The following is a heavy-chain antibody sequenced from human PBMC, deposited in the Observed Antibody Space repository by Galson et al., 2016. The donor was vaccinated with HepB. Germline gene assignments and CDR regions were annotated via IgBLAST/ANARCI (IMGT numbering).Heavy chain of an antibody. CDR3: AKVDDSGGYYFAQYYFDY. D-gene: IGHD3-22*01. V-gene: IGHV3-23*01. CDR1: GFTFSTYA. Sequence: SLRLSCAASGFTFSTYAMSWVRQAPGKGLEWVSTIAVGGSTPYYADSVKGRVTISRDNSKNTLYLQMISLRAEDTAVYYCAKVDDSGGYYFAQYYFDYWGQGTLVTVSS. CDR2: IAVGGSTP. J-gene: IGHJ4*02.